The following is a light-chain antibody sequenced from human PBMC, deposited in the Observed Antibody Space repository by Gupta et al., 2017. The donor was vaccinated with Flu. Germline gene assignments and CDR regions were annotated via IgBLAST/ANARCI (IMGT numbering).Light chain of an antibody. J-gene: IGKJ2*01. V-gene: IGKV1-39*01. CDR1: QNIINF. Sequence: PSSLAASVGDRVTITCRASQNIINFLNWYQQKPGKAPQVLMYAASTLHYGVPSRFSGSGSGTNFTLTISSLQPEDFATYCCQQSNVIPRTFGQGTKLQI. CDR3: QQSNVIPRT. CDR2: AAS.